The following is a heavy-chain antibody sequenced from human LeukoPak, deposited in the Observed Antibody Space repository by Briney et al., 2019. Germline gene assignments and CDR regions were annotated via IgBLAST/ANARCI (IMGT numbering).Heavy chain of an antibody. CDR2: ISSSGSTI. Sequence: GGSLRLSCAASGFTFSSYEMNWVRQAPGKGLEWVSYISSSGSTIYYADSVKGRFTISRDNAKNSLYLQMNSLRAEDTAVYYCARCHNDFWSGYSYFHFDYWGQGTLVTVSS. J-gene: IGHJ4*02. CDR3: ARCHNDFWSGYSYFHFDY. V-gene: IGHV3-48*03. D-gene: IGHD3-3*01. CDR1: GFTFSSYE.